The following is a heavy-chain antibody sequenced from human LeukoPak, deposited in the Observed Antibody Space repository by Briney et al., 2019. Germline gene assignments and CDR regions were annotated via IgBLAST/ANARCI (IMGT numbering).Heavy chain of an antibody. CDR2: ISGSGEST. CDR3: AREHWDFDY. J-gene: IGHJ4*02. Sequence: PGGSLRLSCAASGFTFSNYAITWIRQAPGKGLEWVSEISGSGESTYYGDSVKGRFTISRDNSKNTLYLQTNSLRAGDTAVYYCAREHWDFDYWGQGTLVTVSS. V-gene: IGHV3-23*01. CDR1: GFTFSNYA. D-gene: IGHD7-27*01.